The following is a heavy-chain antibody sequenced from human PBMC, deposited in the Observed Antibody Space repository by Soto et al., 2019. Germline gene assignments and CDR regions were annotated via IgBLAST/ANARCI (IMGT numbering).Heavy chain of an antibody. CDR1: GFTFSNYA. CDR2: IWYDGINE. V-gene: IGHV3-33*01. CDR3: ARDLSGPLDY. J-gene: IGHJ4*02. D-gene: IGHD3-16*02. Sequence: GGSLRLSCAASGFTFSNYAMHWVRQAPGKGLEWVALIWYDGINEYYADSVKGRFAISRDNSENTLYLQMNSLRAEDTAIYYCARDLSGPLDYWGQGTLVTVSS.